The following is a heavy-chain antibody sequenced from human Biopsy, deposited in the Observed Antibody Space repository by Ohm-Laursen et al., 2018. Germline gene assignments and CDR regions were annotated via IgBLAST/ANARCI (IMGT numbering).Heavy chain of an antibody. J-gene: IGHJ4*02. CDR3: AKDRLYLGAGSFNFDS. D-gene: IGHD3-16*01. V-gene: IGHV3-9*01. Sequence: SLRLSCAATGYTFDDHSMHWVRQVPGRGLEWVSSITWNSGIMDYADSVRGRFTISRDNAKNSLYLQMNSLRAEDTALYYCAKDRLYLGAGSFNFDSWGQGTLVTVSS. CDR1: GYTFDDHS. CDR2: ITWNSGIM.